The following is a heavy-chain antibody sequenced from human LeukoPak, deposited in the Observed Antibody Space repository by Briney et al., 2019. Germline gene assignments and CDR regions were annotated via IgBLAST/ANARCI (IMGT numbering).Heavy chain of an antibody. V-gene: IGHV3-30-3*01. Sequence: GRSLRLSCAASGFTFSSYAMHWVRQAPGKGLEWVAVISYDGSNKYYADSVKGRFTISRDNSKNTLYLQMNSLRSEDTAVYYCARGVEMATIHYFDYWGQGTLVTVSS. CDR2: ISYDGSNK. J-gene: IGHJ4*02. CDR3: ARGVEMATIHYFDY. D-gene: IGHD5-24*01. CDR1: GFTFSSYA.